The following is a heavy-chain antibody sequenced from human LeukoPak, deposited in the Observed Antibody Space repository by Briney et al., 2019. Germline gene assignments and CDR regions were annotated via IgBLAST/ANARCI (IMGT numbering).Heavy chain of an antibody. V-gene: IGHV3-7*03. CDR1: GFTFSSYG. CDR3: TRDLAAVPGPRMDV. J-gene: IGHJ6*02. Sequence: PGGSLRLSCAASGFTFSSYGMHWVRQAPGKGLEWVALINPDGSERYYVDSVKGRFTISRDNARNSLYLQMDSLRDDDTAMYFCTRDLAAVPGPRMDVWGQGTTVTVSS. D-gene: IGHD6-19*01. CDR2: INPDGSER.